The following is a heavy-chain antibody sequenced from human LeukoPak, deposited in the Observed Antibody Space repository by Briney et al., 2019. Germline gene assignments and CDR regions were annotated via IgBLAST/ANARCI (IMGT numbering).Heavy chain of an antibody. J-gene: IGHJ4*02. CDR3: ARDQACSNGVCSFFNY. CDR1: GYSISSGYY. Sequence: PSETLSLTCTLPGYSISSGYYWGWIRQSPGKGLEWIGSIFHSGSTYYNPSLKTQVTISVDTSKNQFSLNLRYVTAADTAIYYCARDQACSNGVCSFFNYGGQGALVTGSS. D-gene: IGHD2-8*01. V-gene: IGHV4-38-2*02. CDR2: IFHSGST.